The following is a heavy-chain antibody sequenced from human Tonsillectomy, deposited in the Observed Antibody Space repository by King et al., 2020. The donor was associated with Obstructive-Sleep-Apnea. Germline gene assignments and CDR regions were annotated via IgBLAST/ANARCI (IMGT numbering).Heavy chain of an antibody. CDR2: IKQDGSEK. Sequence: VQLVESGGALVQPGGSLRLSCATSGFTFSSYWMTWFRQAPGKGLEWVANIKQDGSEKYYADSVKGRFIISRDNAQNSLYLQMDSLGAGDTAVYYCARVLLWFGELTYWGQGTLVTVSS. V-gene: IGHV3-7*01. J-gene: IGHJ4*02. D-gene: IGHD3-10*01. CDR1: GFTFSSYW. CDR3: ARVLLWFGELTY.